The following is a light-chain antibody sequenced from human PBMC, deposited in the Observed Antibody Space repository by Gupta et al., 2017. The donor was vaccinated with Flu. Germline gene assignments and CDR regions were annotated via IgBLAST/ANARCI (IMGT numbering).Light chain of an antibody. J-gene: IGLJ3*02. Sequence: QSALTQPASVSGSPGQSITISCTGTSSDVGGYKYVSWYQQHPGKALKLVIYEVSNRPSGVSNRFSGSKSGNTASLTISGLQAEDEADYYCSSYTRSSIPVFGGGTKLTVL. CDR1: SSDVGGYKY. CDR3: SSYTRSSIPV. V-gene: IGLV2-14*01. CDR2: EVS.